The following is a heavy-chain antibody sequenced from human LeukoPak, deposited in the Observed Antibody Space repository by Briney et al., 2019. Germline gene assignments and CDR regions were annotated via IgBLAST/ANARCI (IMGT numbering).Heavy chain of an antibody. Sequence: GGSLRLSCAASGFTFSSYAMHWVRQAPGKGLEWVAVISYDGSNKYYADSVKGRFTISRDNSKNTLYLQMNSLRAEDTAVYYCARDEEPMVRLKTFDYWGQGTLVTVSS. V-gene: IGHV3-30-3*01. D-gene: IGHD3-10*01. CDR1: GFTFSSYA. J-gene: IGHJ4*02. CDR2: ISYDGSNK. CDR3: ARDEEPMVRLKTFDY.